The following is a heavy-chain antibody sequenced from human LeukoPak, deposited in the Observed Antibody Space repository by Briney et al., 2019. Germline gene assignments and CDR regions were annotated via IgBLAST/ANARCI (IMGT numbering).Heavy chain of an antibody. Sequence: GGSLRLSCAASGFTFSRYGMSWVRQAPGKGLEWVSGISASGGSTYYADSVKGRFTISRDNSKNTLDLQMNSLRADDTAVYYCARGGDYGAKIDYWGQGILVTVSS. CDR2: ISASGGST. CDR3: ARGGDYGAKIDY. CDR1: GFTFSRYG. V-gene: IGHV3-23*01. J-gene: IGHJ4*02. D-gene: IGHD4-17*01.